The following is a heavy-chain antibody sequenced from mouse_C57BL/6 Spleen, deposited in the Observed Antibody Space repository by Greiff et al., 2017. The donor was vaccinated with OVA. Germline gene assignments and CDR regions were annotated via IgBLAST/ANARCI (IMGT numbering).Heavy chain of an antibody. V-gene: IGHV1-62-2*01. Sequence: VKLVESGAELVKPGASVKLSCKASGYTFTEYTIHWVKQRSGQGLEWIGWFYPGSGSIKYNEKFKDKATLTADKSSSTVYMELSRLTSEDSAVYICARHEEPRRAFAYWGQGTLVTVSA. CDR1: GYTFTEYT. CDR3: ARHEEPRRAFAY. D-gene: IGHD1-2*01. CDR2: FYPGSGSI. J-gene: IGHJ3*01.